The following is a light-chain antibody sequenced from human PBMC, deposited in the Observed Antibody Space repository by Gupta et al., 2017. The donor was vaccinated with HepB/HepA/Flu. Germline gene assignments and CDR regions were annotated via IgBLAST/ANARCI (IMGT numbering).Light chain of an antibody. V-gene: IGKV1-9*01. Sequence: DIQLTQSPSFLSASVGDRVTITCRASQGMNNYLVWYQQKPGKAPKLLIYAASTLQSGVPSRFSGRGSGTEFTLTISSLQPEDFATYYCLQLNSFPLTFGGGTKVE. CDR3: LQLNSFPLT. J-gene: IGKJ4*01. CDR2: AAS. CDR1: QGMNNY.